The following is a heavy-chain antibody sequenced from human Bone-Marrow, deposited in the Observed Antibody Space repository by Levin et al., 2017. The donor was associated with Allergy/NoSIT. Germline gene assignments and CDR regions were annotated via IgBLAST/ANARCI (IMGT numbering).Heavy chain of an antibody. CDR1: GYTFTSYS. Sequence: GASVKVSCKASGYTFTSYSIHWVRQAPGQGLEWMGMVYPSGDTSTYAQRFQGRVTMTRDTSTNTVYMALSSLRSDDTAVYYCARSVFCGPKCYTYSFDYWGQGTLVTVSS. CDR2: VYPSGDTS. V-gene: IGHV1-46*01. J-gene: IGHJ4*03. D-gene: IGHD2-8*01. CDR3: ARSVFCGPKCYTYSFDY.